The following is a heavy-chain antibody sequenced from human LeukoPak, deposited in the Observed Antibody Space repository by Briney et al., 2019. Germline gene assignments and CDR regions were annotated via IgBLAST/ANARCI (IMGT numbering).Heavy chain of an antibody. D-gene: IGHD3-9*01. CDR3: VKSSDWYLEY. CDR2: INPNSGGT. CDR1: GYSFISYY. Sequence: ASVKVSCKASGYSFISYYIHGVRQAPGQGLTWMGWINPNSGGTNYAQNFQGRVTLTRDTTISTAYMELSRLRSDDTAVYYCVKSSDWYLEYWGQGTLVTVSS. J-gene: IGHJ4*02. V-gene: IGHV1-2*02.